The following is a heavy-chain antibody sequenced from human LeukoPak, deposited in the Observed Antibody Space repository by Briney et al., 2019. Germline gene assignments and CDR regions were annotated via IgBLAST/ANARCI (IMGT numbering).Heavy chain of an antibody. J-gene: IGHJ1*01. CDR2: IRDDGSKK. D-gene: IGHD2-15*01. CDR3: AKNMSGSRATQTAEYLQN. CDR1: GFTFSSYS. Sequence: GGSLRLSCAASGFTFSSYSMHWVRQAPGKGLGWVAFIRDDGSKKYYADSVKGRCTTSRDTFQKTLFLQMKSLRAADTAVYYCAKNMSGSRATQTAEYLQNWGQGSLVTVSS. V-gene: IGHV3-30*02.